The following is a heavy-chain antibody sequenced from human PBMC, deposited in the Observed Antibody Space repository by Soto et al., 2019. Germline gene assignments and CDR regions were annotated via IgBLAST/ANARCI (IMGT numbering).Heavy chain of an antibody. Sequence: QVQLQESGPGLVKPSQTLSLTCTVSGGSISSGDYYWSWIRQPPGKGLGWIGYIYYSGFTYYNPSLTRRLTMSVDTPKNQSSLKLSSVIAADTAVYYCARSDNYVPFDHWGQGTLVTVSS. CDR2: IYYSGFT. CDR1: GGSISSGDYY. J-gene: IGHJ4*02. D-gene: IGHD4-4*01. CDR3: ARSDNYVPFDH. V-gene: IGHV4-30-4*01.